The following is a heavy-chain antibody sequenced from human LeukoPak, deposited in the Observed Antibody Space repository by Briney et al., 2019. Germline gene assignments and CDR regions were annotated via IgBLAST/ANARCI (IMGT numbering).Heavy chain of an antibody. CDR2: VTAFNENT. CDR3: ARPVEYSYGYNWFDP. Sequence: RASVKVSCKASGFALTTYNIVWLRQAPGQGLEWVGWVTAFNENTHYSRKVQGRVTMTRDTSTSTAYMELRSLRSDDTAVYYCARPVEYSYGYNWFDPWGQGTLVTVSS. J-gene: IGHJ5*02. V-gene: IGHV1-18*01. D-gene: IGHD5-18*01. CDR1: GFALTTYN.